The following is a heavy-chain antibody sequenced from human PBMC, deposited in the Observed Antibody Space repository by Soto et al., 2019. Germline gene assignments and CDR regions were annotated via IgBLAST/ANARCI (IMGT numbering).Heavy chain of an antibody. D-gene: IGHD3-22*01. CDR2: ISYDGSNK. V-gene: IGHV3-30-3*01. J-gene: IGHJ4*02. Sequence: QVQLVESGGGVVQPGRSLRLSCAASGFTFSTYAMHWVRQAPGKGLEWVAVISYDGSNKYYADSVKGRFTISRDNSKNTLYLQMNSLRAEDTAVYYCARDQEGYYDSSAYYANHFDYWGQGTLVTVSS. CDR1: GFTFSTYA. CDR3: ARDQEGYYDSSAYYANHFDY.